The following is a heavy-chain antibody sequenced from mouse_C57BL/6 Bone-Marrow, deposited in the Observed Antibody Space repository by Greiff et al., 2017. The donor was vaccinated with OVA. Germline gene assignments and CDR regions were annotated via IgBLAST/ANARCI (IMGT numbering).Heavy chain of an antibody. D-gene: IGHD3-3*01. V-gene: IGHV1-76*01. CDR3: ARRGPYFDY. J-gene: IGHJ2*01. CDR1: GYTFTDYY. CDR2: IYPGSGNT. Sequence: QVQLQQSGAELVRPGASVKLSCKASGYTFTDYYINWVKQRPGQGLEWIARIYPGSGNTYYNEKFKGKATLTAEKSSSTAYMQLSSLTSEDSAVYFCARRGPYFDYCGQGTTLTVSS.